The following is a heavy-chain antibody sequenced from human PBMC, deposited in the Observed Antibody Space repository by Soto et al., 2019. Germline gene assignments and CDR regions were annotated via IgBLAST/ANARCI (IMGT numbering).Heavy chain of an antibody. CDR3: ARDLDGSGSYYTDY. Sequence: ASVKVSSKASGYLFISYGISWVRQAPGPGLEWLGRISAYNGNTNYAQNLQGRVTITTDTSTSTAYMELRSLRSDETAVYYCARDLDGSGSYYTDYWGPGTLVTVSS. V-gene: IGHV1-18*01. CDR1: GYLFISYG. D-gene: IGHD3-10*01. J-gene: IGHJ4*02. CDR2: ISAYNGNT.